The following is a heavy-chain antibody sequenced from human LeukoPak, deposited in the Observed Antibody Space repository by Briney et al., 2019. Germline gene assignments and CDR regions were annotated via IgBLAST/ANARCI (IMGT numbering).Heavy chain of an antibody. Sequence: GGSLRLSCAASGFTFSSYWMSWVRQAPGKGLEWVANIKQDGSEKYYVDSVKGRFTISKDNAKNSLYLQMNSLRAEDTAVYYCARDIGFGESDHRDYWGQGTLVTVSS. J-gene: IGHJ4*02. CDR2: IKQDGSEK. V-gene: IGHV3-7*01. D-gene: IGHD3-10*01. CDR1: GFTFSSYW. CDR3: ARDIGFGESDHRDY.